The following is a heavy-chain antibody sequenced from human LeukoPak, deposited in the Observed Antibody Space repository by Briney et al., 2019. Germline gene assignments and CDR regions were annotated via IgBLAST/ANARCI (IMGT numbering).Heavy chain of an antibody. Sequence: PGGSLRLSCAVSGFTFDDYAMHWVRQVPGKGLEWVSGISWNSETIGYADSVKGRFTISRDNAKNSLYLQMNSLRAEDTALYYCATNGGGDSGYGNFDYWGQGTLVTASS. D-gene: IGHD5-12*01. CDR1: GFTFDDYA. CDR2: ISWNSETI. CDR3: ATNGGGDSGYGNFDY. J-gene: IGHJ4*02. V-gene: IGHV3-9*01.